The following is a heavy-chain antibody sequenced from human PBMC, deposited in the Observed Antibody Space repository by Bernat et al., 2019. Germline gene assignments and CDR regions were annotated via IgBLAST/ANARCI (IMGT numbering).Heavy chain of an antibody. Sequence: QVQLVQSGAEVKTPGASVKVSCKASGYTFTSYDINWVRQATGQGLEWMGWMNPNSGNTGYAQKFQGRVTMTRNTSISTAYMELSSLRSEDTAVYYCARAYYGSGSYYNADWGQGTLVTVSS. CDR2: MNPNSGNT. CDR1: GYTFTSYD. J-gene: IGHJ4*02. V-gene: IGHV1-8*01. CDR3: ARAYYGSGSYYNAD. D-gene: IGHD3-10*01.